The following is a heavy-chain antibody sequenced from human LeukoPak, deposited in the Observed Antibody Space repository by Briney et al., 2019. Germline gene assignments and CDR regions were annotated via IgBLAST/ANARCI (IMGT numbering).Heavy chain of an antibody. D-gene: IGHD6-6*01. CDR1: GFTFSSYS. CDR2: ISSSSYI. CDR3: ARDIIAALDGSQDY. J-gene: IGHJ4*02. Sequence: GGSLRLSCAASGFTFSSYSMNWVRQAPGKGLEWVSSISSSSYIYYADSVKGRFTISRDNAKNSLYLQMNSLRAEDTAVYYCARDIIAALDGSQDYRGQGTLVTVSS. V-gene: IGHV3-21*01.